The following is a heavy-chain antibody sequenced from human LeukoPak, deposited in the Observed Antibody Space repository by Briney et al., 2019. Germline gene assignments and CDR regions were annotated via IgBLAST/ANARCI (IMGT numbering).Heavy chain of an antibody. V-gene: IGHV3-30*02. CDR3: AKVEYTSSWYGVGSLDY. CDR2: IRYDGSNK. Sequence: PGGSLRLSCAASGFTFSSYAMHWVRQAPGKGLEWVAFIRYDGSNKYYADSVKGRFTISRDNSKDTLYLQMNSLRPEDTAVYYCAKVEYTSSWYGVGSLDYWGQGTLVTVSS. CDR1: GFTFSSYA. J-gene: IGHJ4*02. D-gene: IGHD6-13*01.